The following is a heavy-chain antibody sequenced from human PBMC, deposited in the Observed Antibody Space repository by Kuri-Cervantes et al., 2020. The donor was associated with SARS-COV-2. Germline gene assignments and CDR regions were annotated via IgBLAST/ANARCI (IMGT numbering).Heavy chain of an antibody. V-gene: IGHV3-7*01. CDR2: IKQDGSEK. CDR1: GYSFTSYW. CDR3: AREYTVTTCDY. Sequence: GGSLRLSCKGSGYSFTSYWIGWVRQAPGKGLEWVANIKQDGSEKYYVDSVKGRFTISRDNAKNSLYLQMNSLRAEDTAVYYCAREYTVTTCDYRGQGTLVTVSS. J-gene: IGHJ4*02. D-gene: IGHD4-17*01.